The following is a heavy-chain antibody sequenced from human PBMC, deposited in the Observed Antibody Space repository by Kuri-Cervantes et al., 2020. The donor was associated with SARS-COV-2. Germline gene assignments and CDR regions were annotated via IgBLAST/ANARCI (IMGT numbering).Heavy chain of an antibody. Sequence: SETLSLTCDVSGVSVSHGSYTWSWIRQPAGKGLEWIGHLDTSGSPTYNPSLKSRVTISLDTSKNQFSLRLSSVTAADTAVYFCARLFDYFDYWGQGSLVTVSS. CDR3: ARLFDYFDY. CDR1: GVSVSHGSYT. D-gene: IGHD3-16*01. CDR2: LDTSGSP. J-gene: IGHJ4*02. V-gene: IGHV4-61*09.